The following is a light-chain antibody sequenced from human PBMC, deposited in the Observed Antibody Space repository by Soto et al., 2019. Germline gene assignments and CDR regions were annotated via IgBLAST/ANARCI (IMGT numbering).Light chain of an antibody. CDR1: SSNIGAGYD. Sequence: QAVVTQPLSVSGAPGQTINISCTGSSSNIGAGYDVHWYQQLPGTAPKLLIYDNVNRPSGVPDRFSGSKSGTSASLAITGLQAEDEADYYCQSYDRSLSAVVFGGGTKLTVL. CDR2: DNV. V-gene: IGLV1-40*01. J-gene: IGLJ2*01. CDR3: QSYDRSLSAVV.